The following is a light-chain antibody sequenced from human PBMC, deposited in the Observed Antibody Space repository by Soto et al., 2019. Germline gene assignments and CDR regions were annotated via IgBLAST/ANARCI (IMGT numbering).Light chain of an antibody. CDR2: NVN. CDR1: SSDVGNYNY. V-gene: IGLV2-11*01. J-gene: IGLJ3*02. CDR3: CSYAGSYTWV. Sequence: QLVLTQPRSVSGSPGQSVTISCTGTSSDVGNYNYVSWYQQHPGKAPKLMIYNVNKWPSGVPDRFSASKSGNTASLTISGLHAEDEADYYCCSYAGSYTWVFGGGTKLTVL.